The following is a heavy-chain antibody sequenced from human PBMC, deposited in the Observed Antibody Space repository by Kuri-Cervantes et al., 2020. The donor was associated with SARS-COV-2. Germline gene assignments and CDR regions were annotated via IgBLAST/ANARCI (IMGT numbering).Heavy chain of an antibody. V-gene: IGHV3-21*01. J-gene: IGHJ4*02. CDR3: ARDWGPTDY. CDR2: ISSSSNGYI. D-gene: IGHD3-16*01. Sequence: GESLKISCAASGFTFNSYSMNWVRQAPGKGLEWVSSISSSSNGYIYYADSVKGRFTVSRDNAKDSLYLQMNSLRTEDTAVYYCARDWGPTDYWGQGTPVTVSS. CDR1: GFTFNSYS.